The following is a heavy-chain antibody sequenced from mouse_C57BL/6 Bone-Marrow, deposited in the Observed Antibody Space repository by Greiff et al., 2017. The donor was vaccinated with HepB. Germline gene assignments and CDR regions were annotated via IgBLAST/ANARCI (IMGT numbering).Heavy chain of an antibody. CDR2: ISGGGGNT. CDR1: GFTFSSYT. CDR3: ARQDGYAMDY. J-gene: IGHJ4*01. V-gene: IGHV5-9*01. D-gene: IGHD2-3*01. Sequence: EVMLVESGGGLVKPGGSLKLSCAASGFTFSSYTMSWVRQTPEKRLEWVATISGGGGNTYYPDSVKGRFTISRDNAKNTLYLQMSSLRSEDTALYYCARQDGYAMDYWGQGTSVTVSS.